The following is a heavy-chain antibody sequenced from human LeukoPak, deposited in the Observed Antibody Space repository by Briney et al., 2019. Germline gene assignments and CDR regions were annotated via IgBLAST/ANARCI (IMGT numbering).Heavy chain of an antibody. D-gene: IGHD5-18*01. CDR2: ISSSSSYI. J-gene: IGHJ3*02. CDR1: GFTFSSYS. V-gene: IGHV3-21*01. CDR3: ARDIAYNLVRLWLEYAQSRRGAFDI. Sequence: GGSLRLSCAASGFTFSSYSMNWVRQAPGKGLEWVASISSSSSYIYYADSVKGRFTIYRDNAKTSLYLQMHSLRAEDTAVYYRARDIAYNLVRLWLEYAQSRRGAFDIWGQGTMVTVSS.